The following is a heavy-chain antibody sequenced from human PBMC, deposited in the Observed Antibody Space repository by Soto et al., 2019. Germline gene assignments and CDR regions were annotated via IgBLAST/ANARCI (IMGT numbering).Heavy chain of an antibody. D-gene: IGHD6-19*01. CDR2: IYYSGST. CDR3: ARRTVNIRTFYSGLKTHCSDY. CDR1: GDSMSSSDYY. J-gene: IGHJ4*02. Sequence: SETLSLTCAVSGDSMSSSDYYWGWIRQPPGKGLEWFGSIYYSGSTYYNPSLQSRVAISVDTSKNQFSLKLKSVTAADTAIYYCARRTVNIRTFYSGLKTHCSDYRGQGAPGTGSS. V-gene: IGHV4-39*01.